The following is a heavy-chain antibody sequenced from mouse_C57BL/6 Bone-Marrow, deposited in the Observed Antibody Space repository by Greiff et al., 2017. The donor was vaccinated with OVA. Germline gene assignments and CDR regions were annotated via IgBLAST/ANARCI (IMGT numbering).Heavy chain of an antibody. J-gene: IGHJ4*01. Sequence: QVKLQQSGPELVKPGASVKISCKASGSSFTIYYIHWVKPRPGQGLEWIGCIYTGSVNTKYNEKFKGMATLTADTYSSTAYMQLSSLTTEDSAVYYGARSNYGGLAMDYWGQGTSVTVSS. CDR2: IYTGSVNT. CDR3: ARSNYGGLAMDY. CDR1: GSSFTIYY. D-gene: IGHD2-5*01. V-gene: IGHV1-66*01.